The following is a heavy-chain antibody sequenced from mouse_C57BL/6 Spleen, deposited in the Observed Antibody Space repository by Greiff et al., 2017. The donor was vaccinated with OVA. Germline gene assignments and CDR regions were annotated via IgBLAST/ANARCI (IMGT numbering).Heavy chain of an antibody. V-gene: IGHV1-53*01. CDR3: ARLNGYPAWFAY. D-gene: IGHD2-2*01. CDR1: GYTFTSYW. Sequence: QVQLQQPGTELVKPGASVTLSCTASGYTFTSYWMHWVKQRPGQGLEWIGNINPSNGGTNYNEKFKSKATLTVDNSSSTAYMQLSSLTSEDSAVYDCARLNGYPAWFAYWGQGTLVTVSA. CDR2: INPSNGGT. J-gene: IGHJ3*01.